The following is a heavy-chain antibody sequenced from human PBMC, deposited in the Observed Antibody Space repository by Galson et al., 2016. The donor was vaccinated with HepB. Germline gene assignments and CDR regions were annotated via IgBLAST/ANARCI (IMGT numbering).Heavy chain of an antibody. D-gene: IGHD1-26*01. J-gene: IGHJ6*02. CDR3: ARMGGTWPLYYYAMDV. V-gene: IGHV4-4*02. Sequence: SETLSLTCAVFGDSISNSNWWAWVRQAPGKGLEWIGEIFHSGGTNYNPSFESRVTISLDKSKNQFFLKLTSLTAADTAVFYCARMGGTWPLYYYAMDVWGPGTAVTVSS. CDR2: IFHSGGT. CDR1: GDSISNSNW.